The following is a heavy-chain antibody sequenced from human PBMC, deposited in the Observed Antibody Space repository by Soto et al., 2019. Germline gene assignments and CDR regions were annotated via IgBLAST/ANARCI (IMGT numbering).Heavy chain of an antibody. CDR2: IYPGDSDT. CDR3: ARWVPAADDYYYYYYYMDV. CDR1: GYSFTSYW. Sequence: RGESLKISCKGSGYSFTSYWIGWVRQMPGKGLEWMGIIYPGDSDTRYSPSFQGQVTISADKSISTAYLQWSSLKASDTAMYYCARWVPAADDYYYYYYYMDVWGKGTTVTVSS. J-gene: IGHJ6*03. D-gene: IGHD2-2*01. V-gene: IGHV5-51*01.